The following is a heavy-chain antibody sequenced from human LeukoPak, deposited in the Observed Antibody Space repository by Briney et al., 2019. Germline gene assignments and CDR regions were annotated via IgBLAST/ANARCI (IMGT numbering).Heavy chain of an antibody. CDR2: MNPNSGET. J-gene: IGHJ5*02. V-gene: IGHV1-8*01. D-gene: IGHD7-27*01. CDR1: GYTFSSYD. CDR3: ARGDPWGFDP. Sequence: ASVKVSCKTSGYTFSSYDINWVRQAPGQGLEWMGWMNPNSGETDFAQNFQGRVTLTKNTSITTAYMELSSLRSEDTAVYYCARGDPWGFDPWGQGTLVTVSS.